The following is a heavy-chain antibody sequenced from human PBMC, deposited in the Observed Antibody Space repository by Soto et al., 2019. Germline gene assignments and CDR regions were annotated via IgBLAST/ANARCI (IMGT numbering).Heavy chain of an antibody. J-gene: IGHJ1*01. CDR1: GITFSSED. CDR3: AVISSNWSPTNIHP. D-gene: IGHD6-13*01. Sequence: GGSLRLSCVASGITFSSEDMTWVRQARGRGLEWVSDISGSGVSTYYADSVKGRFIISRDNSKNTLFLQMNSLRADDTAVYYCAVISSNWSPTNIHPGGKGTLVTVS. CDR2: ISGSGVST. V-gene: IGHV3-23*01.